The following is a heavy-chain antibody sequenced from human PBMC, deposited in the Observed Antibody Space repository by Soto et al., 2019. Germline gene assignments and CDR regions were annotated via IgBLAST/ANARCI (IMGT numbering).Heavy chain of an antibody. CDR2: SSNSGTYT. CDR3: ARSGDNYNVLDF. V-gene: IGHV3-11*06. Sequence: GGSLRLSCEASGFRFSDYYMSWIRQAPGKGLEWLSYSSNSGTYTRYADSVKGRFSISRDNAKNSLYLQINSLRGEDTAIYYCARSGDNYNVLDFWGKGTPVTVSS. D-gene: IGHD3-10*02. J-gene: IGHJ4*02. CDR1: GFRFSDYY.